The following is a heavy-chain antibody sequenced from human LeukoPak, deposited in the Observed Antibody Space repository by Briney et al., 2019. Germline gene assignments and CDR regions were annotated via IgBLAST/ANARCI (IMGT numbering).Heavy chain of an antibody. V-gene: IGHV4-59*01. Sequence: SGTLSLTCTVSGDSISVYYWSWIRQPPGKGLEWIGYIYYSGTTNYNPSLKSRVTFSVDTSKNQFSLKLSSVTAADTALYYCASYCSGGSCYSNNAYFHHWGQGTLVTVSS. J-gene: IGHJ1*01. CDR3: ASYCSGGSCYSNNAYFHH. CDR2: IYYSGTT. CDR1: GDSISVYY. D-gene: IGHD2-15*01.